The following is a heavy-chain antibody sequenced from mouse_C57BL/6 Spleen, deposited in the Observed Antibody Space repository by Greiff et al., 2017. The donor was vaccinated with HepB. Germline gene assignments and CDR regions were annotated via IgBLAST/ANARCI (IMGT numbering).Heavy chain of an antibody. Sequence: VKLVESGAELVKPGASVKLSCKASGYTFTEYTIHWVKQRSGQGLEWIGWFYPGSGSIKYNEKFKDKATLTADKSSSTVYMELSRLTSEDSAVYFCARHEESDYDEDYYAMDYWGQGTSVTVSS. J-gene: IGHJ4*01. CDR1: GYTFTEYT. CDR3: ARHEESDYDEDYYAMDY. D-gene: IGHD2-4*01. CDR2: FYPGSGSI. V-gene: IGHV1-62-2*01.